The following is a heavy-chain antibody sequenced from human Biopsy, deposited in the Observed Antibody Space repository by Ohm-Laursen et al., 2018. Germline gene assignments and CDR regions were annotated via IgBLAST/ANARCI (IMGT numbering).Heavy chain of an antibody. CDR1: GGTFSNYA. CDR3: ATPFQYYDSWGGYPPFDH. CDR2: IIAVSGLV. D-gene: IGHD3-3*01. J-gene: IGHJ4*02. V-gene: IGHV1-69*10. Sequence: SVKASCKASGGTFSNYAISWGRQAPGEGLGWMGGIIAVSGLVNYAPKFQGRVSITADKSTTTAYMELSNLKSEDTAVYYCATPFQYYDSWGGYPPFDHWGQGTLVTVSS.